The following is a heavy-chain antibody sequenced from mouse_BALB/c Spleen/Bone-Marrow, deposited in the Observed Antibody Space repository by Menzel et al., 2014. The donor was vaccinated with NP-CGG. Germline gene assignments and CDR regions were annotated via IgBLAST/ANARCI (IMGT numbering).Heavy chain of an antibody. CDR3: ATYDGSYFDY. CDR2: ISYSGST. J-gene: IGHJ2*01. D-gene: IGHD2-3*01. CDR1: GDSITSGY. Sequence: EVKLVESGPSLVKPSQTLYLTCSVTGDSITSGYWNWIRKFPGNKLEYMGYISYSGSTYYSPSLKSQISITRDTSKNQYYLQLNSVTTEDTATYYCATYDGSYFDYWGQGTTLTVSS. V-gene: IGHV3-8*02.